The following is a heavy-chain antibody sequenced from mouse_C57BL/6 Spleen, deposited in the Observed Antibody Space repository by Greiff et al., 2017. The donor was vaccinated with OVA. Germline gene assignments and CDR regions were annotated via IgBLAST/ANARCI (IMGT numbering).Heavy chain of an antibody. V-gene: IGHV1-52*01. CDR1: GYTFTSYW. CDR2: IDPSDSET. J-gene: IGHJ3*01. Sequence: QVQLQQPRAELVRPGSSVKLSCKASGYTFTSYWMHWVKQRPIQGLEWIGNIDPSDSETHYNQKFKDKATLTVDKSSSTAYMQLSSLTSEDSAVYYCARGVGYSAWFAYWGQGTLVTVSA. D-gene: IGHD2-3*01. CDR3: ARGVGYSAWFAY.